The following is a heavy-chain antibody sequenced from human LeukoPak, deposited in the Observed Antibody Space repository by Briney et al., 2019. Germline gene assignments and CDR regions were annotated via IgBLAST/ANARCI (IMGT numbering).Heavy chain of an antibody. Sequence: GGSLRLSCAASGFTFSNYWMTWVRQAPGKGLEWVAHINQDGSKEYYMDSVKGRFTISRDNAKNSLYLQMNSLRAEDTALYYCAKDRRILSSGWYEVAFDIWGQGTMVTVSS. V-gene: IGHV3-7*03. CDR1: GFTFSNYW. J-gene: IGHJ3*02. D-gene: IGHD6-13*01. CDR3: AKDRRILSSGWYEVAFDI. CDR2: INQDGSKE.